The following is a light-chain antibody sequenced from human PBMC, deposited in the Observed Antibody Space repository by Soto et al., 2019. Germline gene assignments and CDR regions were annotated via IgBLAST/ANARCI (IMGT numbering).Light chain of an antibody. CDR1: SSDVGGFNY. V-gene: IGLV2-14*03. Sequence: QSALTQPASVSGSPGQSITISCTGTSSDVGGFNYVSWYQQHPGKAPKLMIYDVTNRPSGVSYRFSDSKSGNTASLTISGLQAEDEADYYCNSYTRCSTYVFGTGTKLTLL. CDR2: DVT. J-gene: IGLJ1*01. CDR3: NSYTRCSTYV.